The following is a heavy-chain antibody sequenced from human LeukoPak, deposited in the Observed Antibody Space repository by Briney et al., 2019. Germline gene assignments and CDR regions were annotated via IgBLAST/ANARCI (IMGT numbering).Heavy chain of an antibody. CDR2: IKGDGSDK. J-gene: IGHJ6*03. CDR1: GFTFSSSW. V-gene: IGHV3-7*01. D-gene: IGHD3-10*01. CDR3: ARARSGSYYNVVYYYYMDV. Sequence: GGSLRLSCAASGFTFSSSWMTWVRQAPGKGLEWLANIKGDGSDKYYVDSVKGRFTISRDNAKNSLYLQMNSLRAEDTAVYYCARARSGSYYNVVYYYYMDVWGKGTTVTVSS.